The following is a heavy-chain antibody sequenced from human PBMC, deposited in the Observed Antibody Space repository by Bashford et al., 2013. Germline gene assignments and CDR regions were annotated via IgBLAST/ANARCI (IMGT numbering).Heavy chain of an antibody. CDR3: ARGIGGYNYESLSYFDY. D-gene: IGHD5-24*01. V-gene: IGHV3-33*01. CDR2: IWYDGSNK. Sequence: VRQAPGKGLEWVAIIWYDGSNKYYADSVKGRFTISRDNAKNSLYLQMDTLRAEDTAVYFCARGIGGYNYESLSYFDYWGQGTLVTVSS. J-gene: IGHJ4*02.